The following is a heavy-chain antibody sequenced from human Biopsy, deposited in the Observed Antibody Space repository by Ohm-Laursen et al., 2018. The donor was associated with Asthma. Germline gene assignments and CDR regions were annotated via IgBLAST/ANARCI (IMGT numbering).Heavy chain of an antibody. J-gene: IGHJ4*02. V-gene: IGHV3-9*01. CDR2: ISWNSGSI. D-gene: IGHD2-2*01. Sequence: SLRLSCAASGFTFDDYAMHWVRQAPGKGLEWVSGISWNSGSIGYADSVKGRFTISRDNAKNSLYLQMNSLRSEDTAVYYCARKAGSCISRTCYSLDFWGQGTLVTVSS. CDR1: GFTFDDYA. CDR3: ARKAGSCISRTCYSLDF.